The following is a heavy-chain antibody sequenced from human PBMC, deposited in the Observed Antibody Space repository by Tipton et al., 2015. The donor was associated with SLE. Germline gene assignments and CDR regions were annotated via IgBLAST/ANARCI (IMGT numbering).Heavy chain of an antibody. CDR2: INHSGST. CDR1: GGSFSGYY. D-gene: IGHD3-3*01. J-gene: IGHJ4*02. CDR3: AREPRSGYHDY. Sequence: LRLSCAVYGGSFSGYYWSWIRQPPGKGLEWIGEINHSGSTNYNPSLKSRVTISVDTSKNQFSLKLGSVTAADTAVYYCAREPRSGYHDYWGQGTLVIVSS. V-gene: IGHV4-34*01.